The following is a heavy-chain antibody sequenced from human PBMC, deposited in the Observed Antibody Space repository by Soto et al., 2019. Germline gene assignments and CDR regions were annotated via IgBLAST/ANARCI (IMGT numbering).Heavy chain of an antibody. CDR1: GYTFTGYA. V-gene: IGHV1-3*01. J-gene: IGHJ4*02. Sequence: ASVKVSCTASGYTFTGYAVHWVRQAPGQRLEWMGWINAGNGNTKYSQKFQGRVTITRDTSASTAYMELSSLRSEDTAVYYCARAVAVPADFDYWGQGTLVTVS. CDR3: ARAVAVPADFDY. D-gene: IGHD6-19*01. CDR2: INAGNGNT.